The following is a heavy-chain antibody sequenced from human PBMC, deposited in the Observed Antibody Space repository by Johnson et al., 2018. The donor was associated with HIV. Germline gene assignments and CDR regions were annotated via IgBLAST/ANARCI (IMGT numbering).Heavy chain of an antibody. CDR1: GFTFSSSA. D-gene: IGHD3-3*01. V-gene: IGHV3-30*04. J-gene: IGHJ3*02. Sequence: QVQLVESGGGLVQPGRSLRLSCAASGFTFSSSAMHRVHQAPGKGLEWVGVISYDGSNKYYADSVKGRFTISRDNSKNTLYLQMNSLRAEDTAVYYCARDGGINYFGVVTPEAFDIWGQGTMVTVSS. CDR2: ISYDGSNK. CDR3: ARDGGINYFGVVTPEAFDI.